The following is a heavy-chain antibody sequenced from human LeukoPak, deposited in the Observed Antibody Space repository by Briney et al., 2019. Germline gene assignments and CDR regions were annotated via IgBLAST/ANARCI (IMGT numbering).Heavy chain of an antibody. CDR2: ISSSSSTI. D-gene: IGHD4-11*01. CDR1: GFTFSSYS. V-gene: IGHV3-48*01. CDR3: ARESYSNYGVAVRFDY. J-gene: IGHJ4*02. Sequence: GGSLRLSCAASGFTFSSYSMNWVRQAPGEGLEWVSYISSSSSTIYYADSVKGRFTISRDNAKNSLYLQMNSLRAEDTAVYYCARESYSNYGVAVRFDYWGQGTLVTVSS.